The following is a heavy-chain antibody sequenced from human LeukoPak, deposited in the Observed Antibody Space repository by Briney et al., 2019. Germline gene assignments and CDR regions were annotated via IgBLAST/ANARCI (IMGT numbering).Heavy chain of an antibody. CDR3: AKEEAGYDFWSGYSLYYFDY. V-gene: IGHV3-30-3*01. Sequence: PGGSLRLSCAASGFTFSSYAMHWVRQAPGKGLEWVAVISYDGGNKYYADSVKGRFTISRDNSKNTLYLQMNSLRAEDTAVYYCAKEEAGYDFWSGYSLYYFDYWGQGTLVTVSS. CDR2: ISYDGGNK. CDR1: GFTFSSYA. J-gene: IGHJ4*02. D-gene: IGHD3-3*01.